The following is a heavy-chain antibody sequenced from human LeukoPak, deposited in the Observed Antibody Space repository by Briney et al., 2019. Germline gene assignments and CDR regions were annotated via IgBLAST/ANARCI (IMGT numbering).Heavy chain of an antibody. D-gene: IGHD6-19*01. V-gene: IGHV3-74*01. J-gene: IGHJ3*02. Sequence: GGSLRLSCAAPGFTFVAYWMHWFGKAPGKGLVGFSGINSDGSSTTYADSVKGRFTISRDNAKNTVYLQMNSLRAEDTAVYYCARESSSGWYDAFDIWGQGTMVTVSS. CDR1: GFTFVAYW. CDR3: ARESSSGWYDAFDI. CDR2: INSDGSST.